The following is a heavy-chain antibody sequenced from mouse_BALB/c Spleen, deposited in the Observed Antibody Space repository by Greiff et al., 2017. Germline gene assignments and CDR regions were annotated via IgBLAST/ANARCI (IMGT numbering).Heavy chain of an antibody. J-gene: IGHJ4*01. D-gene: IGHD3-1*01. Sequence: DVKLVESGGGLVKPGGSLKLSCAASGFTFSSYAMSWVRQTPEKRLEWVASISSGGSTYYPDSVKGRFTISRDNARNILYLQMSSLRSEDTAMYYCGRQLGPYYAMDYWGQGTSVTVSS. CDR3: GRQLGPYYAMDY. V-gene: IGHV5-6-5*01. CDR2: ISSGGST. CDR1: GFTFSSYA.